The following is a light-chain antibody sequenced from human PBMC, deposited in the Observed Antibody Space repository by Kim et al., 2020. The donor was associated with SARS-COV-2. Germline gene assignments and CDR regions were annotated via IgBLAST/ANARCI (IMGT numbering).Light chain of an antibody. V-gene: IGLV2-8*01. J-gene: IGLJ1*01. CDR2: EVY. CDR3: SSYTDRNTLV. CDR1: SSDIGGYNY. Sequence: GQSVTISCTGSSSDIGGYNYVSWYQQLPGKAPRLIIYEVYKRPSGVPSRFYGSKSGNTASLTVSGLQPEDEADYYCSSYTDRNTLVFGTGTKVTVL.